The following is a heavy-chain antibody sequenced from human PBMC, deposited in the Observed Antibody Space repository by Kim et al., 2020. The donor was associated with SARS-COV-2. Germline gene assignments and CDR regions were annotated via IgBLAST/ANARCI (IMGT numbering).Heavy chain of an antibody. D-gene: IGHD3-16*02. CDR1: GGSFSGYY. CDR3: ARGRSVSWSYRSLYYFDY. CDR2: INHSGST. Sequence: SETLSLTCAVYGGSFSGYYWSWIRQPPGKGLEWIGEINHSGSTNYNPSLKSRVTLSVDTSKNQFSLKLSSVNAADTAVYYCARGRSVSWSYRSLYYFDYWGQGTLVTVSS. V-gene: IGHV4-34*01. J-gene: IGHJ4*02.